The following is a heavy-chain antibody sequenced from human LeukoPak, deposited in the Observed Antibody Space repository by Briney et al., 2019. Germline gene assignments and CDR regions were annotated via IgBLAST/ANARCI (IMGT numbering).Heavy chain of an antibody. D-gene: IGHD4-23*01. J-gene: IGHJ4*02. CDR1: GFTFSSYW. CDR3: ARGGVTAGLDY. Sequence: GGSLRLSCAGSGFTFSSYWMHWVRQAPGKGLVWVSRINGDGSTTNYADSVKGRFTISRDNAKNTLYLQMNSLRAEDTAVYYCARGGVTAGLDYWGQGTLVTVSS. CDR2: INGDGSTT. V-gene: IGHV3-74*01.